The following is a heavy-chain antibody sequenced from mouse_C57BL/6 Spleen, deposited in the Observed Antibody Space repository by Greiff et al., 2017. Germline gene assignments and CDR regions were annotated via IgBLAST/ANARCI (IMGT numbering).Heavy chain of an antibody. J-gene: IGHJ3*01. CDR1: GYTFTDYY. V-gene: IGHV1-26*01. Sequence: EVKLQQSGPELVKPGASVKISCKASGYTFTDYYMNWVKQSHGKSLEWIGDINPNNGGTSYNQKFKGKATLTVDKSSSTAYMELRSLTSEDSAVYYCARHYYYGSSYLAYWGQGTLVTVSA. CDR3: ARHYYYGSSYLAY. CDR2: INPNNGGT. D-gene: IGHD1-1*01.